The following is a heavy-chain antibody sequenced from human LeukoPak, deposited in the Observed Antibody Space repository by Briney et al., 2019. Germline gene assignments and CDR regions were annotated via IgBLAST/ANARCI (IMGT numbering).Heavy chain of an antibody. CDR3: ARLNGGN. CDR1: GDSISTYY. CDR2: IDYSGST. D-gene: IGHD4-23*01. J-gene: IGHJ4*02. Sequence: SETLSLTCTVSGDSISTYYGSWIRQPPGKGLEWIGYIDYSGSTAYNPSLNGRVAVSLDASKNQFSLKLRSVTAADTAVYYCARLNGGNWGPGILVTVSS. V-gene: IGHV4-59*08.